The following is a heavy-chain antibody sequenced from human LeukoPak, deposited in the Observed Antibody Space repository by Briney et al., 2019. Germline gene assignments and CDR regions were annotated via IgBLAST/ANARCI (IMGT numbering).Heavy chain of an antibody. Sequence: LRLSCAASGFTFSSYSMNWVRQAPGKGLEWIGYIYYSGSTYYNLSLKSRLSISVDTSKNQFSLKLNSVTAADTAVYYCARGQRWLQSFDYWGQGILVTVSS. CDR3: ARGQRWLQSFDY. V-gene: IGHV4-30-4*08. J-gene: IGHJ4*02. D-gene: IGHD5-24*01. CDR2: IYYSGST. CDR1: GFTFSSYS.